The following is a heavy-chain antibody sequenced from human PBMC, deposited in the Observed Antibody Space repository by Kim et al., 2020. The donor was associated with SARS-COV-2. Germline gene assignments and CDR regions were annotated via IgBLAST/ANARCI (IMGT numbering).Heavy chain of an antibody. J-gene: IGHJ3*02. V-gene: IGHV1-3*01. CDR3: ARGWGALDI. Sequence: ASVKVSCKASGYTFTSYAMQWVRQAPGQRLEWMGWINADNGNTRYSHNFQGRVTITRDTSASTAYMELSSLRSEDTAVYYCARGWGALDIWGQGTLVTVSS. D-gene: IGHD3-16*01. CDR1: GYTFTSYA. CDR2: INADNGNT.